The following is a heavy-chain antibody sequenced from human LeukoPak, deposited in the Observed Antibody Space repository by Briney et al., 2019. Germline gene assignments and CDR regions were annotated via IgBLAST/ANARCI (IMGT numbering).Heavy chain of an antibody. Sequence: PSETLSLTCAVYGGSFSGYYWSWIRRPPGKGLEWIGEINHSGSTNYNPSLKSRVTISVDTSKNQFSLKLSSVTAADTAVYYCATTSSAGPTDIVVEAGYYYGMDVWGQGTTVTVSS. J-gene: IGHJ6*02. V-gene: IGHV4-34*01. CDR1: GGSFSGYY. D-gene: IGHD2-2*01. CDR2: INHSGST. CDR3: ATTSSAGPTDIVVEAGYYYGMDV.